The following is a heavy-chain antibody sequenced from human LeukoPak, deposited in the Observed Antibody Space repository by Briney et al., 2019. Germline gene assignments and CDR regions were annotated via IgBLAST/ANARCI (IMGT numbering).Heavy chain of an antibody. CDR2: IYPSGST. D-gene: IGHD6-13*01. V-gene: IGHV3-66*01. Sequence: PGGSLRLSCAASGFTVSSRYISWVRQAPGKGLEWVSVIYPSGSTYYADSVKGRFTISRDNSKNTVYLQMNSLRAEDTAVYFCARDLAGSSGDYFDFWGRGTLVTVSS. CDR1: GFTVSSRY. J-gene: IGHJ4*02. CDR3: ARDLAGSSGDYFDF.